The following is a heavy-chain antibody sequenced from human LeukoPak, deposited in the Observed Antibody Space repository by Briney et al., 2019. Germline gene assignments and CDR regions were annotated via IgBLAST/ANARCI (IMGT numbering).Heavy chain of an antibody. CDR3: ERDYRYALDN. V-gene: IGHV3-48*04. CDR1: GFTFSDYS. J-gene: IGHJ4*02. Sequence: GGSLRLSCGASGFTFSDYSMNWVRQAPGKGLEWISYVGISSGNTKYTASVKGRFTISGDSAKNSVFLQMNNLRVEDTAVYYCERDYRYALDNWGQGTLVTVSS. CDR2: VGISSGNT. D-gene: IGHD5-12*01.